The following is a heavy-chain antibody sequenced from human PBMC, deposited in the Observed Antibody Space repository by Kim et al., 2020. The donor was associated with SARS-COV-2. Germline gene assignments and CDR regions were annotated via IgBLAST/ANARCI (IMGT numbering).Heavy chain of an antibody. Sequence: GGSLRLSCAASGFTFSSYAMHWVRQAPGKGLEWVAVISYDGSNKYYADSVKGRFTISRDNSKNTLYLQMNSLRAEDTAVYYCARDADYSGYYYGMDVWGQGTTVTVSS. CDR3: ARDADYSGYYYGMDV. CDR1: GFTFSSYA. D-gene: IGHD4-4*01. J-gene: IGHJ6*02. V-gene: IGHV3-30-3*01. CDR2: ISYDGSNK.